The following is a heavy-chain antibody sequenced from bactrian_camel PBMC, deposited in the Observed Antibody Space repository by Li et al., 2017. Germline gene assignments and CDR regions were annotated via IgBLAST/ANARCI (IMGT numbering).Heavy chain of an antibody. D-gene: IGHD4*01. CDR3: ARYASDYASDY. J-gene: IGHJ4*01. CDR2: IYTDGKT. V-gene: IGHV3S10*01. CDR1: GFTFSDHG. Sequence: DVQLVESGGDTVQPGGSLRLSCAASGFTFSDHGMSWARQAPGKGLEWVSLIYTDGKTAYRDSAKGRFTMSADNAKGTLYLQMNDLRTDDSAIYYCARYASDYASDYWGQGTQVTVS.